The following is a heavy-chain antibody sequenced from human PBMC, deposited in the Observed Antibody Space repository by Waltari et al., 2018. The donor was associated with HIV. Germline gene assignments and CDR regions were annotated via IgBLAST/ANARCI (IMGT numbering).Heavy chain of an antibody. CDR1: GGSFNGYY. CDR3: ARGDYYYYDSSGLDS. Sequence: VHLQQWAAGLPKTSETLSLTCAVYGGSFNGYYWTLIRQSPGRGLEWIGEVNDSGDTNYNSSLKSRATMSGNTFKNQFSLKLMSVTAADTATYYCARGDYYYYDSSGLDSWGQGTPVTVSS. D-gene: IGHD3-22*01. CDR2: VNDSGDT. V-gene: IGHV4-34*02. J-gene: IGHJ1*01.